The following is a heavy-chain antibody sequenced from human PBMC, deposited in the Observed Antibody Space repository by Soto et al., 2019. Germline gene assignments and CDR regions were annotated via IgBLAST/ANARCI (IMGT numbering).Heavy chain of an antibody. CDR3: ARGVSSGGSLVQTRTINWFDP. D-gene: IGHD2-15*01. Sequence: SETLSLTCAVYGGSFSGYYWSWIRQPPGKGPEWIGEINHSRSTNYNPSLKSRVTISVDTSKNQFSLKLSSVTTADTAVYYCARGVSSGGSLVQTRTINWFDPWGQGTLVTVSS. J-gene: IGHJ5*02. V-gene: IGHV4-34*01. CDR2: INHSRST. CDR1: GGSFSGYY.